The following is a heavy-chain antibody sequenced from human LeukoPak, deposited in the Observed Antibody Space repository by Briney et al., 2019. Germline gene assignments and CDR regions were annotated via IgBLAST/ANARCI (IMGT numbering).Heavy chain of an antibody. Sequence: SETLSLTCAVYSGSFSGYYWSWIRQPPGKGLEWIGEINHSGSTNYNPSLKSRVTISVDTSKNQFSLKLSSVTAADTAVYYCARGLRRRSFGDYWGQGTLVTVSS. V-gene: IGHV4-34*01. J-gene: IGHJ4*02. CDR2: INHSGST. CDR1: SGSFSGYY. D-gene: IGHD3-16*01. CDR3: ARGLRRRSFGDY.